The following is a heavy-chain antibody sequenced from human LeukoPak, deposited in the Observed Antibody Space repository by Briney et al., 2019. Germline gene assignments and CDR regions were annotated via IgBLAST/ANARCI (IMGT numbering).Heavy chain of an antibody. CDR1: GFTFTSYW. Sequence: GGSLRLSCAASGFTFTSYWMHWVRQAPGKGLVWVSRINSDGSRTSYADSVKGRFTISRDNAKNSLYLQMNSLRAEDTAVYYCAKDLDTRYYYYYMDVWGKGTTVTVSS. D-gene: IGHD5-18*01. J-gene: IGHJ6*03. CDR2: INSDGSRT. V-gene: IGHV3-74*01. CDR3: AKDLDTRYYYYYMDV.